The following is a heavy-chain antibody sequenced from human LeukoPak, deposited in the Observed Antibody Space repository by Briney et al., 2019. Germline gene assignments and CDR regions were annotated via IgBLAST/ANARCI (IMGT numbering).Heavy chain of an antibody. D-gene: IGHD3/OR15-3a*01. CDR3: ARLQGTGYLDY. Sequence: GESLKISCQGSGYSFTTYWIAWVRQMPGKGLEWMGFIYPGDSDTRYSPSFQGQVTTSADKSISTAYLQWSSLKASDTAMYYCARLQGTGYLDYWGQGTLVTVSS. CDR2: IYPGDSDT. J-gene: IGHJ4*02. V-gene: IGHV5-51*01. CDR1: GYSFTTYW.